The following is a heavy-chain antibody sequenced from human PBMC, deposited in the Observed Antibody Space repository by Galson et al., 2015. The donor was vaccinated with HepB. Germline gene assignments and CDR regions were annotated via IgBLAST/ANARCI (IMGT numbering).Heavy chain of an antibody. CDR3: AKGDGDYPESFDF. V-gene: IGHV1-8*01. D-gene: IGHD4-17*01. J-gene: IGHJ3*01. CDR1: GYTFTSYD. Sequence: SVKVSFKASGYTFTSYDIHWVRQATGQGLEWMGWMSPKSGDTGYAQKFQGRVTMTRDTSMRTAYMELRSLTTEDTAVYYCAKGDGDYPESFDFWGQGTMVIVSS. CDR2: MSPKSGDT.